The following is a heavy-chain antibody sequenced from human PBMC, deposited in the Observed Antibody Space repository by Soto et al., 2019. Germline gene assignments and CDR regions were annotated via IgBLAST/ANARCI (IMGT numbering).Heavy chain of an antibody. D-gene: IGHD4-17*01. CDR3: ARILGGYGDYAFDI. Sequence: GASVKVSCKASGYTFTGYYMHWVRQAPGQGLEWMGWINPNSGGTNYARKFQGWVTMTRDTSISTAYMELSRLRSDDTTVYYCARILGGYGDYAFDIWGQGTMVTVSS. CDR1: GYTFTGYY. V-gene: IGHV1-2*04. J-gene: IGHJ3*02. CDR2: INPNSGGT.